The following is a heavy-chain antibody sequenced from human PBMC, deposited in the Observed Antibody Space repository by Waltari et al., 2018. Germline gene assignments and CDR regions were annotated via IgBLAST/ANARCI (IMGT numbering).Heavy chain of an antibody. V-gene: IGHV3-7*01. CDR2: IGPDGSDK. J-gene: IGHJ4*02. CDR1: AFPLRRFW. CDR3: VGWNDPINS. Sequence: EAQLVQSGGGLVQPGGSLTLSCAASAFPLRRFWMPWTRQAPGQGLQWVAHIGPDGSDKYYVDSVKGRFTISRDNAENSLLLQMSSLRVEDTALYYCVGWNDPINSWGQGTLVAVSS. D-gene: IGHD1-1*01.